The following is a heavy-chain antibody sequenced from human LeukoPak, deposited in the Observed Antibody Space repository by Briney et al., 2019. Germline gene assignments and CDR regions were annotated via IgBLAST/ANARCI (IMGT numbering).Heavy chain of an antibody. D-gene: IGHD6-6*01. CDR2: IFHRGDP. J-gene: IGHJ4*02. CDR3: TGSSRSTRYYFDY. Sequence: PSETLSLTCAVHGGSFSDYYWSWIRQPPGKGLEWIGEIFHRGDPNYNPSLKSRVTISVDTSENQCSLNLSSVAATDSAVYFCTGSSRSTRYYFDYWGQGILVTVSS. V-gene: IGHV4-34*12. CDR1: GGSFSDYY.